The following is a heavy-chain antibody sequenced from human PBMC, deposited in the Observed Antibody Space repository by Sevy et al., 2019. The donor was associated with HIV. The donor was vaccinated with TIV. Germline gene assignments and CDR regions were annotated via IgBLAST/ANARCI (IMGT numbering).Heavy chain of an antibody. Sequence: GGSLRLSCAASGFTFSNAWMSWVRQAPGKGLEWVGRIKSKTDGGTTDYAAPVKGRFTISREDSKNTLYLQMNSLKTEDTAVYYCTTDMVLVTMVRGVITHFDYWGQGTLVTVSS. J-gene: IGHJ4*02. V-gene: IGHV3-15*01. CDR2: IKSKTDGGTT. CDR1: GFTFSNAW. CDR3: TTDMVLVTMVRGVITHFDY. D-gene: IGHD3-10*01.